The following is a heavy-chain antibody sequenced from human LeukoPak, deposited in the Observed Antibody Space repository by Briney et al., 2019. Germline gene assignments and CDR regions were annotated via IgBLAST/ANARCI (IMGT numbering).Heavy chain of an antibody. CDR1: GFTVSSNY. D-gene: IGHD3-10*01. Sequence: GGSLRLSCAASGFTVSSNYMSWVRQAPGKGLEWVSVIYSGGSTYYADSVKGRFTISRDNSKNTLYLQMNSLRAEDTAVYYCARGSYYGSGALGAFDIWGQGTMVTVSS. CDR3: ARGSYYGSGALGAFDI. CDR2: IYSGGST. J-gene: IGHJ3*02. V-gene: IGHV3-66*01.